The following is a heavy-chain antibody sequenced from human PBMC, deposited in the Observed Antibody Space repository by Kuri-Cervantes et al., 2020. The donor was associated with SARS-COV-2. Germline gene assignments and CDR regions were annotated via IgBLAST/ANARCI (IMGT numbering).Heavy chain of an antibody. CDR1: GGSISSYY. J-gene: IGHJ4*02. D-gene: IGHD4-17*01. CDR2: IYHSGST. Sequence: SETLSLTCTVSGGSISSYYWSWIRQPPGKGLEWIGYIYHSGSTYYNPSLKSRVTISVDRSKNQFPLKLSSVTAADTAVYYCARVGDRTSTKFDYWGQGTLVTVSS. V-gene: IGHV4-59*12. CDR3: ARVGDRTSTKFDY.